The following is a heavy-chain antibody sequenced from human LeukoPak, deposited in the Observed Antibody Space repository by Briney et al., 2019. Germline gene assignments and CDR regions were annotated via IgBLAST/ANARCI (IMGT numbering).Heavy chain of an antibody. Sequence: PSETLSLTCAVSGGSITSYYWNWIRQPPGKGLEWIGYIHHTGKNWYNPPLQRRVTLSVDTSKSEFSLRLNSVTAADTAVYYCAKWHEKLLAFDSWGQGTLVTVSS. V-gene: IGHV4-59*01. CDR1: GGSITSYY. CDR3: AKWHEKLLAFDS. D-gene: IGHD1-7*01. CDR2: IHHTGKN. J-gene: IGHJ4*02.